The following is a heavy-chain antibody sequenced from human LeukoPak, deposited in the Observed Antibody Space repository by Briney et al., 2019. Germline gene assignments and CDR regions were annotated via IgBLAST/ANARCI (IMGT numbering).Heavy chain of an antibody. CDR1: GFTFSTYV. V-gene: IGHV3-23*01. Sequence: GRSLRLSCAASGFTFSTYVMSWVRQAPGKGLEWVSGISGSGDNTCYADSVKGRFTISRDNSKNTLYLQMNSLRAEDTAVYYCAKGSGYDTDFDYWGQGTLVSVSS. CDR2: ISGSGDNT. D-gene: IGHD5-12*01. J-gene: IGHJ4*02. CDR3: AKGSGYDTDFDY.